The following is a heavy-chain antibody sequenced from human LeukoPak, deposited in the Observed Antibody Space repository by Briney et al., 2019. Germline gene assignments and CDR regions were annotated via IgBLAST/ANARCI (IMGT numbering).Heavy chain of an antibody. J-gene: IGHJ4*02. CDR2: ISPGGDTI. CDR1: GFTFSDYH. V-gene: IGHV3-11*01. Sequence: PGGSLRLSCAPSGFTFSDYHMNRIRQAPGKGLEWVSYISPGGDTIYFADSVKGRFTISRDNAKNSLYLQMNSLTAEDTAVYYCASGRDIAVAGPGGYFDYWGQGTLVTVSS. CDR3: ASGRDIAVAGPGGYFDY. D-gene: IGHD6-19*01.